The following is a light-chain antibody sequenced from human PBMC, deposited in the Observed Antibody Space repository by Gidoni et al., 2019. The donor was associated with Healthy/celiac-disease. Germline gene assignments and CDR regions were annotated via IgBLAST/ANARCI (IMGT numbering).Light chain of an antibody. J-gene: IGLJ1*01. Sequence: QSALTQPRSVSGSPVQSVTISCTGTSSDVGGYNYVSWDQQHPGKAPKLMIYDVSKRPSGVPDRFSGSKSGNTASLTISGLQAEDEADYYCCSYAGSSYVFGTGTKVTVL. CDR2: DVS. V-gene: IGLV2-11*01. CDR3: CSYAGSSYV. CDR1: SSDVGGYNY.